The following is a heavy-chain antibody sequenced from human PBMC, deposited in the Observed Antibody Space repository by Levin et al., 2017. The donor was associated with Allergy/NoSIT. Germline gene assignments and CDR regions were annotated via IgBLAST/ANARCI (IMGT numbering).Heavy chain of an antibody. CDR2: IKSDGGAT. J-gene: IGHJ4*02. CDR3: ARGVTAQSGSSLGY. V-gene: IGHV3-74*01. Sequence: SGGSLRLSCAASGFTSSSYWMHWVRQAPGKGLVWVSRIKSDGGATNYADSVKGRFTIFRDNAKNTLYLQRNSQRAEDTAVYYCARGVTAQSGSSLGYWGQGTLVTVSS. D-gene: IGHD6-13*01. CDR1: GFTSSSYW.